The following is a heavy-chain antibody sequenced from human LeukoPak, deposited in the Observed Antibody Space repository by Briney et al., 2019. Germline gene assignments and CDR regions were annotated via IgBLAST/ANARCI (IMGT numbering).Heavy chain of an antibody. V-gene: IGHV4-59*13. CDR2: IYYSGST. CDR3: ARGGRTYGMDV. D-gene: IGHD3-10*01. Sequence: PSETLSLTCTVSGGSIGTYYWSWIRQPPGKGLEWIGYIYYSGSTNYNPSLKSRVTISVDTSKNQFSLKLNSVTAADTAVYYCARGGRTYGMDVWGQGTTVTVSS. CDR1: GGSIGTYY. J-gene: IGHJ6*02.